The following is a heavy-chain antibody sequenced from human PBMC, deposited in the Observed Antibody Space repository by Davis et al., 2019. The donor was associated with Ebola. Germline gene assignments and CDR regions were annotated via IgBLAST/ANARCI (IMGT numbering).Heavy chain of an antibody. CDR1: GGSFSGYY. CDR2: INHSGST. V-gene: IGHV4-34*01. CDR3: ARAGVLGGWSAFDI. D-gene: IGHD3-16*01. J-gene: IGHJ3*02. Sequence: MPSETLSLTCAVYGGSFSGYYWSWIRQPPGKGLEWIGEINHSGSTNYNPSLKSRVTISVDTSKNQFSLKLNSVTAADTAVYYCARAGVLGGWSAFDIWGQGTMVAVSS.